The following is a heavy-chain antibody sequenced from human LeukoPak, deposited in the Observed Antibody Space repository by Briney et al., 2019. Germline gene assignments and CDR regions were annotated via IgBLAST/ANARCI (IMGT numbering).Heavy chain of an antibody. D-gene: IGHD6-6*01. CDR2: IWYDGSNK. CDR3: AKGGEGSSSFF. CDR1: GFTFSSYG. V-gene: IGHV3-33*06. Sequence: GGCLRLSCAASGFTFSSYGMHWVRQAPGKGLEWVAVIWYDGSNKYYADSVKGRFTISRDNSKNTLYLQMNSLRAEDTAVYYCAKGGEGSSSFFWGQGTMVTVSS. J-gene: IGHJ4*02.